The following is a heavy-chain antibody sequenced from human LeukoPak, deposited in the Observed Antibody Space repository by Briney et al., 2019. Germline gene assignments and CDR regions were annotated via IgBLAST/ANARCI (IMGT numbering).Heavy chain of an antibody. J-gene: IGHJ4*02. CDR1: VYTFTGHY. Sequence: ASVKVSCKASVYTFTGHYMHWVRQAPGQGLEWMGWINPNSGGTNYAQKFQGRVTMTRDTSISTAYMELSRLRYDDTAVYYCARDHCSGGSCYSSAFDYWGQGTLVTVSS. V-gene: IGHV1-2*02. CDR3: ARDHCSGGSCYSSAFDY. D-gene: IGHD2-15*01. CDR2: INPNSGGT.